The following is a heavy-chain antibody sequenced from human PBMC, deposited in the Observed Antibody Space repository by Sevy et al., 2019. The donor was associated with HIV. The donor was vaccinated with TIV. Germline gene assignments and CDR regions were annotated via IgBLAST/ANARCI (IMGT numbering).Heavy chain of an antibody. CDR1: GFTFSRYG. Sequence: GGSLRLSCAASGFTFSRYGMHWVRQSPGKGLEWVAFIRYDGSNKYFADSVKGRFTISRDNSDNTVFLQMNSLRAEDSAVYYCASGLAYWYFDLWCRGTLVTVSS. D-gene: IGHD2-15*01. CDR2: IRYDGSNK. CDR3: ASGLAYWYFDL. V-gene: IGHV3-30*02. J-gene: IGHJ2*01.